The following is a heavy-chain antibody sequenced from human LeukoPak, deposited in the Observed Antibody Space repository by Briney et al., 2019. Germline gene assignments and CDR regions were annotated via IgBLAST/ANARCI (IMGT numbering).Heavy chain of an antibody. CDR1: GFTFSSYG. Sequence: GGSLRLPCAASGFTFSSYGMHWVRQAPGKGLEWVAFIRYDGSNKYYADSVKGRFTISRDNPKNTLYLQMNSLRAEDTAVYYCAKGMRIMISLGDFDYWGQGILVTVSS. V-gene: IGHV3-30*02. J-gene: IGHJ4*02. CDR3: AKGMRIMISLGDFDY. D-gene: IGHD3-16*01. CDR2: IRYDGSNK.